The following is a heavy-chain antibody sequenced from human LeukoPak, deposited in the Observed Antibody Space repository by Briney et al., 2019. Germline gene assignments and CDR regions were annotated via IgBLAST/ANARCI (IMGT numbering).Heavy chain of an antibody. CDR1: GGSISSYY. CDR2: IYYSGST. CDR3: ALTYYYDSSGYYYDY. V-gene: IGHV4-39*01. D-gene: IGHD3-22*01. Sequence: PSETLSLTCTVSGGSISSYYWGWIRQPPGKGLEWIGSIYYSGSTYYNPSLKSRVTISVDTSKNQFSLKLSSVTAADTAVYYCALTYYYDSSGYYYDYWGQGTLVTVSS. J-gene: IGHJ4*02.